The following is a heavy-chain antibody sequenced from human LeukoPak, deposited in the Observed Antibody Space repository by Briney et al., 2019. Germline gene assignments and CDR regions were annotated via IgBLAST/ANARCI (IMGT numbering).Heavy chain of an antibody. CDR3: ARGPPYYDFWSGYYDY. D-gene: IGHD3-3*01. CDR1: GFTFSSNT. Sequence: GGSLRLCCAASGFTFSSNTMHWVRQAPGNGLEWVAVISYDGSTKYYADSVKGRFTISRDNSKNTLYLQMNSLRAEDTAVYYCARGPPYYDFWSGYYDYWGQGTLVTVSS. CDR2: ISYDGSTK. J-gene: IGHJ4*02. V-gene: IGHV3-30-3*01.